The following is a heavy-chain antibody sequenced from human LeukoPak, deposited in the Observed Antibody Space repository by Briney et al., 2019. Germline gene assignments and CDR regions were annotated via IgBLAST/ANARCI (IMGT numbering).Heavy chain of an antibody. CDR1: GFTVSSNY. CDR3: ARSYGTYYYGMDV. Sequence: GGSLRLSCAASGFTVSSNYMTWVRQAPGRGLEWVSVIYSGGTTYYADSVQGRFIISRDNSKNTLYLQISSLRAEDTAVYYCARSYGTYYYGMDVWGQGTTVTVSS. V-gene: IGHV3-53*01. D-gene: IGHD1-26*01. CDR2: IYSGGTT. J-gene: IGHJ6*02.